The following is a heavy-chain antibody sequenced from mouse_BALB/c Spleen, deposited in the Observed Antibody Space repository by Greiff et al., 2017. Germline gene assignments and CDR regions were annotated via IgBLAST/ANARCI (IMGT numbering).Heavy chain of an antibody. J-gene: IGHJ4*01. CDR2: ISYSGST. CDR1: GDSITSGY. D-gene: IGHD2-4*01. V-gene: IGHV3-8*02. Sequence: EVKLMESGPSLVKPSQTLSLTCSVTGDSITSGYWNWIRKFPGNKLEYMGYISYSGSTYYNPSLKSRISITRDTSKNQYYLQLNSVTTEDTATYYCASSTMITGYYAMDYWGQGTSVTVSS. CDR3: ASSTMITGYYAMDY.